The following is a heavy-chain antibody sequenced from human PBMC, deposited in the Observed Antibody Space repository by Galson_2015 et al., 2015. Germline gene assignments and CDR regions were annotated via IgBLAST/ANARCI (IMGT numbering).Heavy chain of an antibody. Sequence: YYSGSTYYNPSLKSRVTISVDTSKNQFSLKLSSVTAADTAVYYCARTPIAARPVSYFDYWGQGTLVTVSS. CDR3: ARTPIAARPVSYFDY. J-gene: IGHJ4*02. V-gene: IGHV4-31*02. D-gene: IGHD6-6*01. CDR2: YYSGST.